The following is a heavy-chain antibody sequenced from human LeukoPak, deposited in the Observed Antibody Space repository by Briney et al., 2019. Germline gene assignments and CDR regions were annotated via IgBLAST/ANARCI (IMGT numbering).Heavy chain of an antibody. CDR1: GGSISSYY. D-gene: IGHD3-22*01. CDR2: IYTSGST. CDR3: ARGSYYYDSSGSYFDY. V-gene: IGHV4-4*07. Sequence: TSSETLSLTCTVSGGSISSYYWSWIRQPAGKGLEWIGRIYTSGSTNYNPPLKSRVTMSVDTSKNQFSLKLSSVTAADTAVYYCARGSYYYDSSGSYFDYWGQGTLVTVSS. J-gene: IGHJ4*02.